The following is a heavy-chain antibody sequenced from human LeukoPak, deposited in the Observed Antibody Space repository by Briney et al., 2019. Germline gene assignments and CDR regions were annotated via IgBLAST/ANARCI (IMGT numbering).Heavy chain of an antibody. J-gene: IGHJ4*02. D-gene: IGHD5-24*01. CDR3: ARVAVEMALES. CDR1: GLSYNVYS. CDR2: ITSSGRTI. V-gene: IGHV3-48*01. Sequence: GGSLRLSCGASGLSYNVYSMSWVRQAPGKGLEWIAYITSSGRTIHYADSVKGRFTISRDNAKDSLYLQMNSLRVEDTAVYYCARVAVEMALESWGQGALVTVAS.